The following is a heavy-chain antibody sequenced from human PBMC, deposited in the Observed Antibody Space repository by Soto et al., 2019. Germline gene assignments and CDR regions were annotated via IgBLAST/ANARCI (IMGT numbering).Heavy chain of an antibody. CDR2: TITMFGTT. D-gene: IGHD7-27*01. CDR1: RGTFSSYA. V-gene: IGHV1-69*06. Sequence: QVQLVQSGAEVKKPGSSVKVSCKASRGTFSSYAISWVRHAPGQGLEWMGGTITMFGTTNYAQRFQGRVTITADKSSRTAYMELSSLRSEDTAVYYCATGVGFYGMDVWDQGTTVTVSS. J-gene: IGHJ6*02. CDR3: ATGVGFYGMDV.